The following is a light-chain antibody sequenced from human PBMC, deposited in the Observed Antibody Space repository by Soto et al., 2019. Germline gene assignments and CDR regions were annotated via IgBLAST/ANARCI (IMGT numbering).Light chain of an antibody. CDR1: QSVSSSY. V-gene: IGKV3-20*01. CDR3: QQYGSSPRT. CDR2: DAS. J-gene: IGKJ1*01. Sequence: EMVLTQSPGTLSLSPGERATLSCRASQSVSSSYLAWYQQKPGQAPRLLIYDASRRATGTPDRFSGSGSGTDFTLTISRLEPEDFAVYYCQQYGSSPRTFGQGTKVEIK.